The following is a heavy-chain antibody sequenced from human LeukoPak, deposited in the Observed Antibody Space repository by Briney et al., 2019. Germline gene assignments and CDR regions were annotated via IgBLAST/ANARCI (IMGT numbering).Heavy chain of an antibody. J-gene: IGHJ6*02. CDR2: IKQDGSEK. V-gene: IGHV3-7*04. Sequence: GGSLRLSCAASGFTFSSYWMSWVRQAPGKGLEWVANIKQDGSEKYYADSVKGRFTISRDNAKNTLYLQMSNLRAEDTAVYFCAGGGGLDVWGQGATVTVSS. CDR3: AGGGGLDV. CDR1: GFTFSSYW.